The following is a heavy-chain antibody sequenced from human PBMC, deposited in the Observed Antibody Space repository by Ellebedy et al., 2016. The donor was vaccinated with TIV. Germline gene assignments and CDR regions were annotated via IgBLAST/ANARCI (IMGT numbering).Heavy chain of an antibody. CDR2: INPDNGGT. CDR1: GYTFTDYY. V-gene: IGHV1-2*02. D-gene: IGHD3-3*01. CDR3: ARVTVFGVVNDY. Sequence: ASVKVSXXASGYTFTDYYMYWVRQAPGQGLEWMGWINPDNGGTNYAQKFQGRVTMTRDTSITTAYMELSRLRSDDTAVYYCARVTVFGVVNDYWGQGTLVTVSS. J-gene: IGHJ4*02.